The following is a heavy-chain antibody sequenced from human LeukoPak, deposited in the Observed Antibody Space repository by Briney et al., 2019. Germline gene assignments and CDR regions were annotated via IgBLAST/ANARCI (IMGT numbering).Heavy chain of an antibody. D-gene: IGHD3-22*01. CDR1: GFTFSSYT. CDR2: ISSSRSYI. V-gene: IGHV3-21*01. CDR3: ARDLYYDSSGYYSRSYWYFDL. Sequence: GGSLRLSCAASGFTFSSYTMNWVRQAPGKGLEWVSSISSSRSYIYYADSVKGRFTISRDNAKNSLYLQMNSLRAEDTAVYYCARDLYYDSSGYYSRSYWYFDLWGRGTLVTVSS. J-gene: IGHJ2*01.